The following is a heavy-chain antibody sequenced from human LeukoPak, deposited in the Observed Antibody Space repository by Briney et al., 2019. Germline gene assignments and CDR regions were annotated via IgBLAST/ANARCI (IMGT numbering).Heavy chain of an antibody. V-gene: IGHV4-30-2*01. CDR2: IYRRRT. CDR1: GDSFSSDSYY. Sequence: SETLSLTCTVSGDSFSSDSYYWNWIRQAPGKGPEWIGNIYRRRTRFNPALTRRVTISLDMSKTKVSLSLTSVTAADTARYYCAREGEYGDSYYWGQGILVIVSA. CDR3: AREGEYGDSYY. J-gene: IGHJ4*02. D-gene: IGHD4-17*01.